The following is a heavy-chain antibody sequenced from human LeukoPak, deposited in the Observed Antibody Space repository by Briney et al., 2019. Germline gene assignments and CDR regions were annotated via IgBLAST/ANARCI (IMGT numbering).Heavy chain of an antibody. CDR2: ISVYNGNT. J-gene: IGHJ4*02. CDR3: ARGYDIASHFDY. Sequence: GASVKVSCKASGYTFTGYYMHWVRQAPGQGLEWMGWISVYNGNTNYAQKLQGRVTMTTDTSTSTAYMELRSLRSDDTAVYYCARGYDIASHFDYWGQGALVTVSS. V-gene: IGHV1-18*04. CDR1: GYTFTGYY. D-gene: IGHD3-22*01.